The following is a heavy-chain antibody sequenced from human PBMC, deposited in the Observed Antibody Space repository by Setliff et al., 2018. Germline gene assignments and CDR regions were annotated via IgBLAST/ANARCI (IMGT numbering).Heavy chain of an antibody. D-gene: IGHD2-15*01. CDR3: ARGGGSVLPNYYYFNYMDV. CDR2: INHSGST. CDR1: GGSFSGYY. Sequence: SETLSLTCAVNGGSFSGYYWSWIRQPPGKGLEWIGEINHSGSTNYNQSLKSRVTLSVDTSKNQFSLQLTSVTAADTAIYYCARGGGSVLPNYYYFNYMDVWGKGTTVTVSS. V-gene: IGHV4-34*01. J-gene: IGHJ6*03.